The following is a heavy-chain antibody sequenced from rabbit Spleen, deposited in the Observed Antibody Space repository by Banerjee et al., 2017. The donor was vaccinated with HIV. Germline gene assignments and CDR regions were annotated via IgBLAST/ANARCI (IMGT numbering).Heavy chain of an antibody. Sequence: QSLEESGGDLVKPGASLTLTCTASGVSFSSNYYMCWVRQAPGKGLEWIACIDTSSSGFTYFVSWAKGRFTISKTSSTTVTLQMTTLTAADTATYFCARDAATSFSSYGMDLWGPGTLVTVS. D-gene: IGHD8-1*01. CDR3: ARDAATSFSSYGMDL. V-gene: IGHV1S40*01. J-gene: IGHJ6*01. CDR1: GVSFSSNYY. CDR2: IDTSSSGFT.